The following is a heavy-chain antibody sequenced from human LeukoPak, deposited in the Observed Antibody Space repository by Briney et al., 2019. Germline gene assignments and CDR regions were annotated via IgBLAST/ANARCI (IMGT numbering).Heavy chain of an antibody. CDR1: GGSFSGYY. J-gene: IGHJ5*02. CDR2: INHSGST. CDR3: ARAVIVVAAATQRNWFDP. V-gene: IGHV4-34*01. Sequence: SETLSLTCAVYGGSFSGYYWSWIRQPPGKGLEWIGEINHSGSTNYNPSLRSRVTISVDTSKNQFSLKLSSVTAADTAIYYCARAVIVVAAATQRNWFDPWGQGTLVTVSS. D-gene: IGHD2-15*01.